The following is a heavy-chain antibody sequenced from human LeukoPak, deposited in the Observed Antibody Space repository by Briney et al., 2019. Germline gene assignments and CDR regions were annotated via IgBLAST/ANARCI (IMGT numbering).Heavy chain of an antibody. CDR2: INPNSGGT. Sequence: ASVKVSCKASGYTFTCYYMHWVRQAPGQGLEWMGWINPNSGGTDYAQKFQGRVTMTRDTPISTAYMELSSLRSDDTAVYYCARDWNQIVVVPDALNWFDPWGQGTLVTVSS. CDR3: ARDWNQIVVVPDALNWFDP. V-gene: IGHV1-2*02. CDR1: GYTFTCYY. D-gene: IGHD2-2*01. J-gene: IGHJ5*02.